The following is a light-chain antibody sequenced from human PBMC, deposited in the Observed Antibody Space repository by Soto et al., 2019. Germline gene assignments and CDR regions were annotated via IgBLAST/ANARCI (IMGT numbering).Light chain of an antibody. J-gene: IGKJ5*01. CDR1: QSISGW. V-gene: IGKV1-5*01. CDR3: QQLNIDSYPIT. CDR2: DAS. Sequence: DIQMTQSPSTLSASVGDRVTITCRASQSISGWLAWYQQKPGKAPNLLISDASSLESGVPSRFSGSGSGTEFTLTISGLQPDDFATYYCQQLNIDSYPITFGQGTRLELK.